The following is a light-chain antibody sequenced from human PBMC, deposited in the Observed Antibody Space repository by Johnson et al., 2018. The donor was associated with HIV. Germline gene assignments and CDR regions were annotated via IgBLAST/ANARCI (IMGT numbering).Light chain of an antibody. V-gene: IGLV1-51*02. J-gene: IGLJ1*01. CDR1: SSNIGNNY. Sequence: HSVLTQPPSVPAAPGQKVTISCSGSSSNIGNNYVSWYQQLPGTAPKLLIYENHKRPSGIPDRFSGSKSGTSATLGITGLQTGDEADYYCGTWDISLRSCVFGTATKVTVL. CDR3: GTWDISLRSCV. CDR2: ENH.